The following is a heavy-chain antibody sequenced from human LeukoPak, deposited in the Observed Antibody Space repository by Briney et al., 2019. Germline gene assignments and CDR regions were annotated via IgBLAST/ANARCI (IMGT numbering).Heavy chain of an antibody. CDR2: IYYSGST. D-gene: IGHD4-17*01. CDR3: ARSLYGDYTPFDY. V-gene: IGHV4-31*03. Sequence: SETLSLTCTVSGDSISSGGYYWSWIRQHPGKGLEWIGYIYYSGSTYYNPSLKSRVTISVDTSKNQFSLKLSSVTAADTAVYYCARSLYGDYTPFDYWGQGTLVTVSS. CDR1: GDSISSGGYY. J-gene: IGHJ4*02.